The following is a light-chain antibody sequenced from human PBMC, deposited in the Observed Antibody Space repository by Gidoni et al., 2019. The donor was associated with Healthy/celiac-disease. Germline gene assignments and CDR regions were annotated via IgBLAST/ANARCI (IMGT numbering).Light chain of an antibody. CDR2: AAS. J-gene: IGKJ4*01. V-gene: IGKV1-27*01. CDR3: KKYNSAPPGV. Sequence: DIQMTQSPSSLSASVGDRVTITCRASQGISNYLAWYQQKPGKVPKLLIYAASTLKSGVPSRFSGSGSGTDFTLTISSLQPEDVATYYCKKYNSAPPGVFGGGTKVEIK. CDR1: QGISNY.